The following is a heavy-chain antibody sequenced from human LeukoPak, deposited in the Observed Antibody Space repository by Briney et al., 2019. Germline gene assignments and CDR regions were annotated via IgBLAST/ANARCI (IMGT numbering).Heavy chain of an antibody. V-gene: IGHV4-4*07. CDR1: GGSISSYY. CDR2: VYTSGST. Sequence: SETLSLTCTVSGGSISSYYWNWIRQPAGKGLEWIGRVYTSGSTNYNPSLKSRVTMSLDTSKNQFSLRLTSVTAADTAVYYCARLGLVGPYSSSAYYFDYWGQGALVTVSS. D-gene: IGHD6-6*01. CDR3: ARLGLVGPYSSSAYYFDY. J-gene: IGHJ4*02.